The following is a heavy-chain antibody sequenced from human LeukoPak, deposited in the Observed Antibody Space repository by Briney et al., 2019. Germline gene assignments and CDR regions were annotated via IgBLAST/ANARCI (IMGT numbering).Heavy chain of an antibody. Sequence: PGGSLRLSCAASGFTFDDYAMHWVRQAPGKGLEWVSGISWNSGSIGYADSVKGRFTISRDNAKNTLYLQMNSLRAEDTAVYYCAKDRPMITFGGVIVELDYWGQGTLVTVSS. V-gene: IGHV3-9*01. J-gene: IGHJ4*02. CDR1: GFTFDDYA. CDR3: AKDRPMITFGGVIVELDY. CDR2: ISWNSGSI. D-gene: IGHD3-16*02.